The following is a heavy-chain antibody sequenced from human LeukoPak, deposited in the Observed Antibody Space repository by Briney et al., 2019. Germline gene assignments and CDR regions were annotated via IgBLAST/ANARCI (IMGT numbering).Heavy chain of an antibody. V-gene: IGHV4-39*02. CDR1: GDSISSSDYY. Sequence: SETLSLTCTVSGDSISSSDYYWGWIRQSPGQGLEWIGRISYSGKTFYNPSLKSRVTMSVDTSKNLFSLRLNSVTAADTAVYYCSRLTHSYYADTAGYYPYYYMDVWGEGATVTVSS. CDR2: ISYSGKT. CDR3: SRLTHSYYADTAGYYPYYYMDV. J-gene: IGHJ6*03. D-gene: IGHD3-22*01.